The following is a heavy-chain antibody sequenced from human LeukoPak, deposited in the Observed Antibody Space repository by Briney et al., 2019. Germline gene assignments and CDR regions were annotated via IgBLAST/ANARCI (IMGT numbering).Heavy chain of an antibody. CDR2: INHSGST. D-gene: IGHD6-6*01. CDR1: GGSFSGYY. Sequence: PSETLSLTCAVYGGSFSGYYWSWIRQPPGKGLEWIGEINHSGSTNYNPSLKSRVTISVDTSKNQFSLKLSSVTAADTAVYYCARGWGAARSWGQGTLVTVSS. J-gene: IGHJ4*02. V-gene: IGHV4-34*01. CDR3: ARGWGAARS.